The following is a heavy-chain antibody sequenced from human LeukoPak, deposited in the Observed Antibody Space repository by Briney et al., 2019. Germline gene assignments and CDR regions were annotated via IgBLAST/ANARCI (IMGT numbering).Heavy chain of an antibody. CDR3: ARVSYDSSGNYFDY. CDR2: IYYSGST. Sequence: PSETLSLTCTVSGGSISSSSYYWGWIRQPPGKGLEWIGYIYYSGSTNYNPSLKSRVTISVDTSKNQFSLKLSSVTAADTAVYYCARVSYDSSGNYFDYWGQGTLVTVSS. CDR1: GGSISSSSYY. J-gene: IGHJ4*02. D-gene: IGHD3-22*01. V-gene: IGHV4-61*05.